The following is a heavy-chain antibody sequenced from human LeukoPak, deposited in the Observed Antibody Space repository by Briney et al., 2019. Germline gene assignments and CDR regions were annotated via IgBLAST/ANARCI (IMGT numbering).Heavy chain of an antibody. J-gene: IGHJ4*02. D-gene: IGHD1-26*01. CDR2: IKQDGSEK. CDR3: VREGGEYLSGPFDY. V-gene: IGHV3-7*01. Sequence: TGGSLRLSXAASGFTFNKYYMSWVRQAPGKGLEWVADIKQDGSEKYSVDSVKGRFTISRDNPKNSLYLQMNSLRADDTAVYYCVREGGEYLSGPFDYWGRGTLVTVSS. CDR1: GFTFNKYY.